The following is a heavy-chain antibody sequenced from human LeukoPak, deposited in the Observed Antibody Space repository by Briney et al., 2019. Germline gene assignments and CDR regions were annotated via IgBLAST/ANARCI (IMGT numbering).Heavy chain of an antibody. D-gene: IGHD6-19*01. J-gene: IGHJ4*02. CDR2: INPNSGGT. V-gene: IGHV1-2*02. Sequence: RASVKFSRKASGYTFTGYYMHWVRQAPGQGLEWMGWINPNSGGTNYAQKFQGRVTMTRDTSISTAYMELSRLRSDDTAVYYCARTKYVSSGWFDYWGQGTLVTVSS. CDR1: GYTFTGYY. CDR3: ARTKYVSSGWFDY.